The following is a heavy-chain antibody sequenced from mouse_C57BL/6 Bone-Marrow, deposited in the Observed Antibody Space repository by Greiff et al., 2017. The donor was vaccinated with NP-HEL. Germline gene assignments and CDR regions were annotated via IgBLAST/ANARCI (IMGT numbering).Heavy chain of an antibody. CDR1: GFTFSSYA. J-gene: IGHJ2*01. CDR2: ISDGGSYT. CDR3: ASCMVTRGGDYFDY. V-gene: IGHV5-4*01. Sequence: EVQGVESGGGLVKPGGSLKLSCAASGFTFSSYAMSWVRQTPEKRLEWVATISDGGSYTYYPDNVKGRFTISRDNAKNNLYLQMSHLKSEDTAMYYCASCMVTRGGDYFDYWGQGTTLTVSS. D-gene: IGHD2-10*02.